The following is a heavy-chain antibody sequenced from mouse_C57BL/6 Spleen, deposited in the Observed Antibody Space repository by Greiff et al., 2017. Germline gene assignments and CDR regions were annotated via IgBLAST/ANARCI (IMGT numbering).Heavy chain of an antibody. CDR3: ARHHIPPHYYGSSSNWYFDV. V-gene: IGHV5-6*01. CDR2: ISSGGSYT. D-gene: IGHD1-1*01. J-gene: IGHJ1*03. Sequence: EVQRVESGGDLVKPGGSLKLSCAASGFTFSSYGMSWVRQTPDKRLEWVATISSGGSYTYYPHSVKGRFTISRDNAKNTLYLQMSRMKAENTAMYYCARHHIPPHYYGSSSNWYFDVWGTGTTVTVSS. CDR1: GFTFSSYG.